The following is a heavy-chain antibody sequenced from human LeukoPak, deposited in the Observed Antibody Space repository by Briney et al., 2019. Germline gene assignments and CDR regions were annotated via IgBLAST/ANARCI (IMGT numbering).Heavy chain of an antibody. D-gene: IGHD6-13*01. J-gene: IGHJ4*02. V-gene: IGHV3-53*01. Sequence: TGGSLRLSCAASGFTVSSNFMSWVRQAPGKGLEWVSIIYDSGSTYYADSVKGRFTISRDISKNTVFLQMNSLRAEDTAVYFCARDAAAQQLIHYFDYWGQGTLVTVSS. CDR3: ARDAAAQQLIHYFDY. CDR1: GFTVSSNF. CDR2: IYDSGST.